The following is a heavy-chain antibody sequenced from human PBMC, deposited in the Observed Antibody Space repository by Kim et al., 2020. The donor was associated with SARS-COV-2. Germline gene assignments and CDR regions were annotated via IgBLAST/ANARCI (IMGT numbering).Heavy chain of an antibody. D-gene: IGHD6-13*01. CDR3: VNWRQLDYY. CDR2: ST. J-gene: IGHJ4*02. V-gene: IGHV3-64D*06. Sequence: STYYADSVKGRFTISRDNSKNTLYLQMSSLRAEDTAVYYCVNWRQLDYYWGQGTLVTVSS.